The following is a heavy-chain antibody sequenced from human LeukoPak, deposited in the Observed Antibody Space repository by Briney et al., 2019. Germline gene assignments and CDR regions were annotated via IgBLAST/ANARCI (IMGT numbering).Heavy chain of an antibody. CDR3: ARDRDFIFDY. J-gene: IGHJ4*02. V-gene: IGHV3-48*03. CDR1: GFTFSSYE. D-gene: IGHD3/OR15-3a*01. Sequence: SGGSLRLSCAASGFTFSSYEMNWVRQAPGKGLEWVSYISSSGSTIYYADSMKGRFTISRDNAKNSLYLQMNSLRAEDTAVYYCARDRDFIFDYWGQGTLVTVSS. CDR2: ISSSGSTI.